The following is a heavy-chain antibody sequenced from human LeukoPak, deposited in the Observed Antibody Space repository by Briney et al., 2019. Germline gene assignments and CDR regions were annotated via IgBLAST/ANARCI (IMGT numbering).Heavy chain of an antibody. CDR1: GDSVSSNSAA. D-gene: IGHD1-20*01. CDR3: AREVDNWRTYPFDY. V-gene: IGHV6-1*01. CDR2: TYYRSKWYN. Sequence: SQTLSLTCAISGDSVSSNSAAWNWIRQSPSRGLEWLGRTYYRSKWYNDYAVSVKSRISINPDTSKNQFSLQLNSVTPEDTAEYYCAREVDNWRTYPFDYWGQGTLVTVSS. J-gene: IGHJ4*02.